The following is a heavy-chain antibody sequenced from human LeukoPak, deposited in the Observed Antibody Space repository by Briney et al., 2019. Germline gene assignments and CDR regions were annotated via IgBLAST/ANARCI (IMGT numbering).Heavy chain of an antibody. CDR3: ARDLWYDQGIDI. CDR1: GYSISSGYY. J-gene: IGHJ3*02. CDR2: IYYSGST. Sequence: SETLSLTCAVSGYSISSGYYWSWIRQPPGKGLEWIGYIYYSGSTYYNPSLKSRVTLSVDTSKNQFSLKLSSVTAADTAVYYCARDLWYDQGIDIWGQGTMVTVSS. D-gene: IGHD3-10*01. V-gene: IGHV4-30-4*08.